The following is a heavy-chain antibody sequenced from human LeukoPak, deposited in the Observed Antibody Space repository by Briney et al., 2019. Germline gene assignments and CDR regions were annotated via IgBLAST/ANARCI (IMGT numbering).Heavy chain of an antibody. CDR1: GFTFSSYG. D-gene: IGHD1-26*01. V-gene: IGHV3-48*04. Sequence: GRSLRLSCTASGFTFSSYGMHWVRQAPGKGLEWGSYISSSDYNTKYADSVKGRLTIYRDNANNSLYLQMNSLRAEDTAVYYCARGGTYGDYWGQGALVTVST. CDR2: ISSSDYNT. J-gene: IGHJ4*02. CDR3: ARGGTYGDY.